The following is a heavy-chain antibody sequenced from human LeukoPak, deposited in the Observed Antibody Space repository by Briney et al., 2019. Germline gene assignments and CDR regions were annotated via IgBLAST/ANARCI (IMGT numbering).Heavy chain of an antibody. CDR2: IYYSGST. Sequence: SETLSLTCTVSGGSISSYYRSWIRQPPGKGLEWIGYIYYSGSTNYNPSLKSRVTISVDTSENQFSLKLSSVTAADTAVYYCARGSSGWYNYFDYWGQGTLVTVSS. CDR3: ARGSSGWYNYFDY. D-gene: IGHD6-19*01. V-gene: IGHV4-59*08. CDR1: GGSISSYY. J-gene: IGHJ4*02.